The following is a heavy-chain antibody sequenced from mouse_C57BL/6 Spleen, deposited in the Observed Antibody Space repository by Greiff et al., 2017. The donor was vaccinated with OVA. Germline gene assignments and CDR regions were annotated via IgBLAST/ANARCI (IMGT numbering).Heavy chain of an antibody. V-gene: IGHV1-62-2*01. Sequence: QVQLQQSGAELVKPGASVKLSCKASGYTFTEYTLHWVKQRSGQGLEWIGRFYPGSGGIKYNEKFKDKATLTADKSSSTVYMELSRLTSEDAAVYFCARHEDRDYGSSSAWFAYWGQGTLVTVSA. J-gene: IGHJ3*01. CDR1: GYTFTEYT. CDR2: FYPGSGGI. D-gene: IGHD1-1*01. CDR3: ARHEDRDYGSSSAWFAY.